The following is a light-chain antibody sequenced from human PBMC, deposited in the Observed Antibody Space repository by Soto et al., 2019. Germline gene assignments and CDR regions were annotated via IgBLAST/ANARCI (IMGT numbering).Light chain of an antibody. CDR1: QNINDS. CDR3: QQYNSHRT. Sequence: DIQMTQSPSTLSASVGDRVTITCRASQNINDSLAWYQQKPGKSPKVLSYDASTLESGVPSRFSGSGSGTQFTLTISGLQPDDFAPYFCQQYNSHRTFGQGTKVQI. CDR2: DAS. J-gene: IGKJ1*01. V-gene: IGKV1-5*01.